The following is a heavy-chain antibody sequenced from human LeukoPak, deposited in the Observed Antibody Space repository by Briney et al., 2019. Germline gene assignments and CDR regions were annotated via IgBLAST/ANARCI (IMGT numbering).Heavy chain of an antibody. CDR1: GFSLSTSGVG. V-gene: IGHV2-5*02. CDR3: ARAHYGDCDFDY. CDR2: IYWDDDK. Sequence: GPTLVKPTQTLTLTCTFSGFSLSTSGVGVGWIRQPPGKALEWLALIYWDDDKRYSPSLKSRLTITKDTSKNQVVLTMTNMDPVDTATYYCARAHYGDCDFDYWGQGTLVTVSS. D-gene: IGHD4-17*01. J-gene: IGHJ4*02.